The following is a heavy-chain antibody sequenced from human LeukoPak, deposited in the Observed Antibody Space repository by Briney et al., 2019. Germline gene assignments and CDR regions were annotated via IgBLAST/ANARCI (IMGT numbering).Heavy chain of an antibody. J-gene: IGHJ4*02. CDR2: ISGSGGST. V-gene: IGHV3-23*01. CDR3: ARDRGLPRIYYLDF. Sequence: GGSLRLSCAASGFTFSSYAMSWVRQAPGKGLEWVSAISGSGGSTYYADSVKGRFSISRDNAKNTLYLQMNSLRTEDTAHYYCARDRGLPRIYYLDFWGQGTLIIVSS. D-gene: IGHD1-26*01. CDR1: GFTFSSYA.